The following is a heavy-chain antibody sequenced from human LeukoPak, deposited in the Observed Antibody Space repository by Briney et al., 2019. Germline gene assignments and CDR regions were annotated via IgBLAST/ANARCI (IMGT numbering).Heavy chain of an antibody. CDR3: ARAPETYNFGPLEC. Sequence: PSETLSLTCAVYGGSFSGYYWSWIRQPPGKGLEWIGEINHSGSTNYNPSLKSRVTISVDTSKNQFSLKLSSVTAADTAVYYCARAPETYNFGPLECWGQGTLVTVSS. CDR2: INHSGST. J-gene: IGHJ4*02. V-gene: IGHV4-34*01. CDR1: GGSFSGYY. D-gene: IGHD1-20*01.